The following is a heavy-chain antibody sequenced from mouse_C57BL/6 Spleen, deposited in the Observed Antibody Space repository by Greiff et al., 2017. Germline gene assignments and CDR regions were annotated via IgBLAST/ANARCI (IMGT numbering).Heavy chain of an antibody. J-gene: IGHJ2*01. CDR1: GYTFTDYY. D-gene: IGHD2-2*01. CDR3: AREGGLRRVFDY. V-gene: IGHV1-76*01. CDR2: IYPGSGNT. Sequence: QVQLKQSGAELVRPGASVKLSCKASGYTFTDYYINWVKQRPGQGLEWIARIYPGSGNTYYNEKFKGKATLTAEKSSSTAYMQLSSLTSEDSAVYFCAREGGLRRVFDYWGQGTTLTVSS.